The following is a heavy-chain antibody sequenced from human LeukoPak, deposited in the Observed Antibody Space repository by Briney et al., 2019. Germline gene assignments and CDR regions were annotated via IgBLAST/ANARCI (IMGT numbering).Heavy chain of an antibody. CDR2: IYYSGST. CDR1: GGSISSYY. J-gene: IGHJ4*02. D-gene: IGHD1-26*01. Sequence: SETLSLTCTVSGGSISSYYWNWIRQSPGKGLEWIGYIYYSGSTNYNPFLRSRVTISVDTSKNQFSLKLSSVTAADTAIYSCARHSGSYIFDFWGRGTLVTVSS. V-gene: IGHV4-59*08. CDR3: ARHSGSYIFDF.